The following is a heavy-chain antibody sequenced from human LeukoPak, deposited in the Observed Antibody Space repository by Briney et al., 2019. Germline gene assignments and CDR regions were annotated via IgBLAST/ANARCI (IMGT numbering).Heavy chain of an antibody. D-gene: IGHD3-3*01. V-gene: IGHV3-48*03. J-gene: IGHJ4*02. CDR1: GLTCSSYE. Sequence: GGSLRRSGAASGLTCSSYEMNWVGQAPGKGREWVSSISRGGSPIYYADSVKGRFTTSRDNAKKSLFLQMNSLRAEDTAVYYCTRVSWRGETYWGQGTLVSVSS. CDR3: TRVSWRGETY. CDR2: ISRGGSPI.